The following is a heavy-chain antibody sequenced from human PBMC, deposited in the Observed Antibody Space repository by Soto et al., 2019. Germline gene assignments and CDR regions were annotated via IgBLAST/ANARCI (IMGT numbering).Heavy chain of an antibody. CDR2: IYSDGST. CDR1: GFTVRNNY. CDR3: ASETAGTLGLDY. J-gene: IGHJ4*02. V-gene: IGHV3-53*01. D-gene: IGHD2-21*02. Sequence: EVQLVESGGGLIQPGGSLRLSCAASGFTVRNNYMSWVRQAPGKGLEWVSVIYSDGSTYYADSVKGRFTLSRDKSKNTLYLQLNSLRAEDTAVYYCASETAGTLGLDYWGQGTLVTVSS.